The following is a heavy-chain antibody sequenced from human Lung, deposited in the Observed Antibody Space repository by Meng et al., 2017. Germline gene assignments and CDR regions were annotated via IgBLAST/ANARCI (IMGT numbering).Heavy chain of an antibody. CDR1: GVSISSGGYY. D-gene: IGHD1-26*01. V-gene: IGHV4-31*03. CDR3: ARDRVGGTAAQFDY. CDR2: IYYSGST. Sequence: SETLSLTCTVSGVSISSGGYYWSWIRQHPGKGLEWIGYIYYSGSTYYNPSLKSRLTISVDTSQNQFSLKLNSVTAADTAVYYWARDRVGGTAAQFDYWGQGTRVTGSS. J-gene: IGHJ4*02.